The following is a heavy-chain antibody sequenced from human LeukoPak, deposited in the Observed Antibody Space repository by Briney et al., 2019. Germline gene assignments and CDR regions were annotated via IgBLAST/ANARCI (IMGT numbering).Heavy chain of an antibody. D-gene: IGHD3-10*01. CDR2: INPSGGPT. J-gene: IGHJ4*02. Sequence: GASVKVSCKASGYTFSTYLMHWVRQAPGQGFEWKGIINPSGGPTTYAQKFQGRVTMTRDMSTSTVYVELSSLTFDDTAIYYCARASTGSGAIDYWGQGNLVTVSS. CDR1: GYTFSTYL. CDR3: ARASTGSGAIDY. V-gene: IGHV1-46*01.